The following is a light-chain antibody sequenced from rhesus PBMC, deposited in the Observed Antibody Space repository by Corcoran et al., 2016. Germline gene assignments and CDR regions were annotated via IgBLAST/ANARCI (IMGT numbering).Light chain of an antibody. CDR3: LQYYSYPFT. CDR2: AAS. V-gene: IGKV1-28*02. J-gene: IGKJ3*01. Sequence: DIQMTQSPSSLSASVGDTVTITCRASQGISSYLNWFQQKPGKAPKLLIYAASSLESGVPSRFSGSGSGTEFTLPISSLQPDDFAAYYCLQYYSYPFTFGPGTKLDIK. CDR1: QGISSY.